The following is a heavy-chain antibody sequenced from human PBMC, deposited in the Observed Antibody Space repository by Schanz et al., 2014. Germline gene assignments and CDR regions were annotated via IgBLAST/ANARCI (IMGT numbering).Heavy chain of an antibody. V-gene: IGHV3-30*04. Sequence: VHLVESGGSLVQPGGSLRLSCVASGFSFSNYSMNWVRQAPGKGLEWVAVMWNDGIKTHYADSGKGRFTISRDNSKNTVYLQMNSLRTDDTAMYYCARDPNTSAWLPYFDTWGQGTLVTVSS. D-gene: IGHD6-19*01. CDR2: MWNDGIKT. J-gene: IGHJ4*02. CDR3: ARDPNTSAWLPYFDT. CDR1: GFSFSNYS.